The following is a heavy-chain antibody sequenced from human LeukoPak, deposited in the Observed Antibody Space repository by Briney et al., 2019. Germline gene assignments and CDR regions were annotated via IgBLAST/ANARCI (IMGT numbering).Heavy chain of an antibody. CDR2: ISGSGGST. CDR1: GFTFSSYG. D-gene: IGHD2-15*01. J-gene: IGHJ4*02. Sequence: GGSLRLSCAASGFTFSSYGMSWVRQAPGKGLEWVSAISGSGGSTYYADSVKGRFTISRDNSKNTLYLQMNSLRAEDTAVYYCAKDPRDIVVVVAATVFDYWGQGTLVTVSS. V-gene: IGHV3-23*01. CDR3: AKDPRDIVVVVAATVFDY.